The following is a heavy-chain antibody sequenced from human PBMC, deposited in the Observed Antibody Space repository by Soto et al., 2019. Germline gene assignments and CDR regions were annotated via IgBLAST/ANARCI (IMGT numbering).Heavy chain of an antibody. Sequence: GGSLRLSCVASGFTFSSYAMSWVRQAPGKGLEWVSAISGSGGSTYYADSVKGRFTISRDNSKNTLYLQMNSLRAEDTAVYYCAKVSYYDFWSGYIDYWGQGTLVTVSS. J-gene: IGHJ4*02. V-gene: IGHV3-23*01. CDR3: AKVSYYDFWSGYIDY. CDR1: GFTFSSYA. D-gene: IGHD3-3*01. CDR2: ISGSGGST.